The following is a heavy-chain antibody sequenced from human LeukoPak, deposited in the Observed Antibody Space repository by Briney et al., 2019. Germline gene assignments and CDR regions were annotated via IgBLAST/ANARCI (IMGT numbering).Heavy chain of an antibody. J-gene: IGHJ3*02. Sequence: GGSLRLSCAASGFTFSDYYMSWIRQAPGKGLEWVSYISSSSTYTNYAASVKGRFTISRDDAKNSLYLQMNSLRAEDTAVYYCALHYDSHAFDIWGQGTMVTVSS. CDR3: ALHYDSHAFDI. V-gene: IGHV3-11*06. CDR1: GFTFSDYY. D-gene: IGHD3-3*01. CDR2: ISSSSTYT.